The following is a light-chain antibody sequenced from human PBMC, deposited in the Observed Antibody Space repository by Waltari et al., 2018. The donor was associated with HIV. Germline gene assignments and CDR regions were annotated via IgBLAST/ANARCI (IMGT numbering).Light chain of an antibody. J-gene: IGKJ2*01. V-gene: IGKV2-24*01. CDR2: KVS. Sequence: VLTQAALASPVTVGQPASFFCRSSQSLLHRGGDTFLTWLHQRPGQPPRFLLYKVSKRFSGVPDRISGDGAGTNFTLKISRVQPDDAGVYYCMQATHFPRTFGQGTKLEIK. CDR3: MQATHFPRT. CDR1: QSLLHRGGDTF.